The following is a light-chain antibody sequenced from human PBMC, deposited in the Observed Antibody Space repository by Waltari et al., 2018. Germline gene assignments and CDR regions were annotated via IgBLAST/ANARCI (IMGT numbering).Light chain of an antibody. CDR1: SGSLSTTSY. J-gene: IGLJ3*02. CDR3: ALYMGSGIWV. Sequence: QTVVTQEPSLSVSLGGTVTLTCALCSGSLSTTSYATWYQQTPGHAPRTLVYKTNARSSGGPDRVSGSSLGNTAALTITGAQADDESDYYCALYMGSGIWVFGGGTRLTVL. V-gene: IGLV8-61*01. CDR2: KTN.